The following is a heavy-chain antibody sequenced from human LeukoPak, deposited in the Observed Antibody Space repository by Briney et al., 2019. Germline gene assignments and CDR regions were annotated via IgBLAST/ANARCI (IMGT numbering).Heavy chain of an antibody. CDR1: GGSISSSSYY. CDR3: ARRNVEAYGMDV. V-gene: IGHV4-39*01. D-gene: IGHD2-21*01. J-gene: IGHJ6*02. CDR2: IYYSGST. Sequence: SETLSLTCTASGGSISSSSYYWGWIRQPPGKGLEWIGSIYYSGSTYYNPSLKSRVTISVDTSKNQFSLKLSSVTAADTAVYYCARRNVEAYGMDVWGQGTTVTVSS.